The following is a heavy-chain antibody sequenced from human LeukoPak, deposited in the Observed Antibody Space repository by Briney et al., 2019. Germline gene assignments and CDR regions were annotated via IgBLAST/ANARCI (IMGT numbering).Heavy chain of an antibody. Sequence: GGSLRLSCAASGFTFSSYGMHWVRQAPGKGLEWAALIWYDGSNKYYTDSVKGRFTISRDNSNDTLYLQMNSLRAEDTAVYYCARDKNTRDGYNFFDDWGQGTLVTVSS. CDR1: GFTFSSYG. J-gene: IGHJ4*02. CDR2: IWYDGSNK. D-gene: IGHD5-24*01. V-gene: IGHV3-33*01. CDR3: ARDKNTRDGYNFFDD.